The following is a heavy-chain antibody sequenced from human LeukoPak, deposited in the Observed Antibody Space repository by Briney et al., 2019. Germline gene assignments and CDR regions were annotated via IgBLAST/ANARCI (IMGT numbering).Heavy chain of an antibody. CDR1: GYTFTSYY. D-gene: IGHD6-13*01. CDR3: ARGGIAAAGTEVLGY. Sequence: ASVKVSCKASGYTFTSYYMHWVRQAPGQGLEWMGIINPSGGSTSYAQKFQGRVTMTRDTSTSTVYMELSSLRSEDTAVYYCARGGIAAAGTEVLGYWGQGTLVTVSS. V-gene: IGHV1-46*01. CDR2: INPSGGST. J-gene: IGHJ4*02.